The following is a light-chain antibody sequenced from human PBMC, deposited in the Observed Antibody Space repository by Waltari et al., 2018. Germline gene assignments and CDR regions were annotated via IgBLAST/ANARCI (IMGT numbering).Light chain of an antibody. CDR3: QQYNSYPYT. CDR1: PSINSW. CDR2: TAS. J-gene: IGKJ2*01. V-gene: IGKV1-5*03. Sequence: DIQLTQSPSTLSASVGDRVTITCRASPSINSWLAWYQQKAGKAPKLLIYTASSLEDGVPSRFSGSGSGTEFTLTISSLQPDDFAAYYCQQYNSYPYTFGQGTKLEIK.